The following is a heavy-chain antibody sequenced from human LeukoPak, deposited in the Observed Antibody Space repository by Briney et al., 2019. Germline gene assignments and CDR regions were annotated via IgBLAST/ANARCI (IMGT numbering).Heavy chain of an antibody. Sequence: GGSLRLSCAASGFTFGRHWMSWVRQAPGKGLEWVAHMDQGGSETTNVDSVKGRFTISRDDAKNLVFLQMNSLRVEDTAVYYCARDGVAGGFDYWGQGILVTVSS. CDR2: MDQGGSET. D-gene: IGHD6-19*01. CDR1: GFTFGRHW. V-gene: IGHV3-7*01. CDR3: ARDGVAGGFDY. J-gene: IGHJ4*02.